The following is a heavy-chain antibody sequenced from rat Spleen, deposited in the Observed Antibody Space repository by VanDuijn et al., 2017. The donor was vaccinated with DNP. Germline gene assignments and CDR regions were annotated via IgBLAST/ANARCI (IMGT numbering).Heavy chain of an antibody. CDR1: GFTFSDYS. V-gene: IGHV5-22*01. CDR2: IVYDGSSS. CDR3: ARLKWERAYYFDY. Sequence: EVQLVESGGGLVQPGRSLKLSCAASGFTFSDYSMAWVRQAPKKGLEWVATIVYDGSSSFYGDSVTGRFTISRDNAKSTLYLQMNSLRSEDTATYYCARLKWERAYYFDYWGQGIMVTVSS. J-gene: IGHJ2*01. D-gene: IGHD5-1*01.